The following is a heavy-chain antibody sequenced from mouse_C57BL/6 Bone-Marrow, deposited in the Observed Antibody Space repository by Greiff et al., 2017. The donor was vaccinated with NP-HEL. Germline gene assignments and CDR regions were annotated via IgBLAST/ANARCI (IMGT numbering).Heavy chain of an antibody. D-gene: IGHD1-1*01. CDR1: GFSFNTYA. V-gene: IGHV10-1*01. Sequence: EVQVVESGGGLVQPKGSLKLSCSASGFSFNTYAMNWVRQAPGKGLEWVARIRSKSNNYATYYADSVKDRFTISRDDSESMLYLQMYNLKTEDTAMYYCVLYGTPYFDVWGTGTTVTVSS. J-gene: IGHJ1*03. CDR2: IRSKSNNYAT. CDR3: VLYGTPYFDV.